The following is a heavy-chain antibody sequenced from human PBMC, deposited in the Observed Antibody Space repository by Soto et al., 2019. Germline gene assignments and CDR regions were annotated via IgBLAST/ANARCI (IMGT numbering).Heavy chain of an antibody. V-gene: IGHV3-23*01. Sequence: PGGSLRLSCVASGFTFGSRAMSWVRQAPGEGLEWVSTILVGGSTHYEDSVRGRFTISRDMSKNTVYLQMNSLTAGDTAMYYCAKATATGGGAFDICGQGTMVTVSS. CDR2: ILVGGST. CDR1: GFTFGSRA. J-gene: IGHJ3*02. CDR3: AKATATGGGAFDI. D-gene: IGHD2-8*02.